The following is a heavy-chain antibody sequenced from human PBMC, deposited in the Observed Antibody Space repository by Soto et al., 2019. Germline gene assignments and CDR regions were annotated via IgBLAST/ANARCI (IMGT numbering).Heavy chain of an antibody. D-gene: IGHD3-3*01. V-gene: IGHV1-24*01. J-gene: IGHJ6*03. Sequence: GASVKVSCKVSGYTLTELSMHWVRQAPGKGLEWMGGFDPEDGETIYAQKFQGRVTMTEDTSTDTAYMELSSLRSEDTAVYYCATRTGSGYYPANYYHYMDVWGKGTTVTVSS. CDR2: FDPEDGET. CDR1: GYTLTELS. CDR3: ATRTGSGYYPANYYHYMDV.